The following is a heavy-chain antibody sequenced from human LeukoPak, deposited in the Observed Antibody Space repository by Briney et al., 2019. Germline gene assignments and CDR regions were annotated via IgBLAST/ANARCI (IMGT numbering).Heavy chain of an antibody. CDR3: AKGRSGSSQLKDY. D-gene: IGHD1-26*01. J-gene: IGHJ4*02. CDR1: GFTFSSYG. Sequence: PGGSLRLSCAASGFTFSSYGMHWVRQAPGKGLEWVAFIRYDGSNKYYADSVKGRFTISRDNSKNTLYLQMNSLRAEDTAVYYCAKGRSGSSQLKDYWGQGTLVTVSS. CDR2: IRYDGSNK. V-gene: IGHV3-30*02.